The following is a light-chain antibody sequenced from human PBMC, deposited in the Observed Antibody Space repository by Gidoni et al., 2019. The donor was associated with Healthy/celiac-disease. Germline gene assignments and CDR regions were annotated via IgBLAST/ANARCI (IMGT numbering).Light chain of an antibody. CDR2: EVR. CDR3: SSYTSSSSWV. V-gene: IGLV2-14*01. CDR1: SSDVGGYNY. Sequence: QSALTQPASVSGSPGQSITISCTGTSSDVGGYNYFSWYQQHPGKAPKLMIYEVRNRPPGVPDRFSGSKSGNTASLTISGLQAEDEADYYCSSYTSSSSWVFGGGTKLTVL. J-gene: IGLJ3*02.